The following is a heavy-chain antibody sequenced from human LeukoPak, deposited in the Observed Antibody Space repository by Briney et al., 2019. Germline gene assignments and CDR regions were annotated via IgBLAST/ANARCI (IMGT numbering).Heavy chain of an antibody. V-gene: IGHV1-24*01. Sequence: ASVKVSCKASGYTFTGYYMHWVRQAPGKGLEWMGGFDPEDGETIYAQKFQGRVTMTEDTSTDTAYMELSSLRSEDTAVYYCATDLGIAAAGTPGYWGQGTLVTVSS. CDR2: FDPEDGET. CDR1: GYTFTGYY. J-gene: IGHJ4*02. D-gene: IGHD6-13*01. CDR3: ATDLGIAAAGTPGY.